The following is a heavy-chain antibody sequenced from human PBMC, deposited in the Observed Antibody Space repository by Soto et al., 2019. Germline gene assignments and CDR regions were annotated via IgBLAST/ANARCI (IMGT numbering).Heavy chain of an antibody. CDR2: ISYDGSHK. D-gene: IGHD5-12*01. CDR1: GFTFSAYG. Sequence: QVQLVESVGGVVQPGTSLRLSCAASGFTFSAYGMHWVRQVPGKGLEWVAVISYDGSHKDYVDSVKGRITISRDNSKNTLHLQMNSLRPEDTAVYYCAKEGRGYGGFDPNSYFENWGQGTLVTVSS. J-gene: IGHJ4*02. V-gene: IGHV3-30*18. CDR3: AKEGRGYGGFDPNSYFEN.